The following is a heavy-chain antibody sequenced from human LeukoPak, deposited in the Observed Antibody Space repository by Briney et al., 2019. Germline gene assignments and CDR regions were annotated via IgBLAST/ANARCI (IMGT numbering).Heavy chain of an antibody. D-gene: IGHD6-13*01. CDR3: TTPARRQRLVDDY. CDR2: IKSKTDGGTT. V-gene: IGHV3-15*01. J-gene: IGHJ4*02. CDR1: GFTFSNAW. Sequence: GGSLRLSCAASGFTFSNAWMSWVRQAPGKGLEWVGRIKSKTDGGTTDYAAPVKGRFTISRDDSKNTLYLQMNSLKTEDTAVYYCTTPARRQRLVDDYWGQGALVTVSS.